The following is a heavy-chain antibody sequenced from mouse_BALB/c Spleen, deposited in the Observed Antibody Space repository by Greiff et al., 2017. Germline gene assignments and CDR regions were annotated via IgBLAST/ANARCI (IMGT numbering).Heavy chain of an antibody. CDR2: INPSNGRT. J-gene: IGHJ4*01. CDR3: ARRAYYDYEGYAMDY. CDR1: GYTFTSYW. D-gene: IGHD2-4*01. Sequence: QVQLQQPGAELVKPGASVKLSCKASGYTFTSYWMHWVKQRPGQGLEWIGEINPSNGRTNYNEKFKSKATLTVDKSSSTAYMQLSSLTSEDSAVYYCARRAYYDYEGYAMDYWGQGTSVTVSS. V-gene: IGHV1S81*02.